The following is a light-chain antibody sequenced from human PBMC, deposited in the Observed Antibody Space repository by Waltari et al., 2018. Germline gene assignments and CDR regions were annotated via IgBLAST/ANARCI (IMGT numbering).Light chain of an antibody. J-gene: IGLJ3*02. CDR2: ADR. CDR3: QVWDNRRDHRWV. Sequence: SYVLTQPPSVSVAPGQTATITCGGDNIGTYSVHWYHQKPGQAPVLVVYADRDRASGIPERFAGSTAGNTATLTISRVEAADEADYYCQVWDNRRDHRWVFGGGTKLTVL. V-gene: IGLV3-21*02. CDR1: NIGTYS.